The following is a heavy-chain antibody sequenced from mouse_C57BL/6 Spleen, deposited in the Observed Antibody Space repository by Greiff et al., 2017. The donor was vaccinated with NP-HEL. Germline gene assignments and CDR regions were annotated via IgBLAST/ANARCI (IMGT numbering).Heavy chain of an antibody. CDR2: IYPSDSET. D-gene: IGHD1-1*01. V-gene: IGHV1-61*01. CDR3: ARNYYGSSYGY. Sequence: QVQLKQSGAELVRPGSSVKLSCKASGYTFTSYWMDWVKQRPGQGLEWIGNIYPSDSETHYNQKFKDKATLTVDKSSSTAYMQLSSLTSEDSAVYYCARNYYGSSYGYWGQGTTLTVSS. J-gene: IGHJ2*01. CDR1: GYTFTSYW.